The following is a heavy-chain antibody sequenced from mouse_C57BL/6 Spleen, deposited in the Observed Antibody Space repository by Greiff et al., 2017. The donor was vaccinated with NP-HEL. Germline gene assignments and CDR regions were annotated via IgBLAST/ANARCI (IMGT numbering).Heavy chain of an antibody. CDR3: ARGEGGSSLYYAMDY. V-gene: IGHV1-80*01. CDR1: GYAFSSYW. Sequence: LQESGAELVKPGASVKISCKASGYAFSSYWMNWVKQRPGKGLEWIGQIYPGDGDTNYNGKFKGKATLTADKSSSTAYMQLSSLTSEDSAVYFCARGEGGSSLYYAMDYWGQGTSVTVSS. D-gene: IGHD1-1*01. J-gene: IGHJ4*01. CDR2: IYPGDGDT.